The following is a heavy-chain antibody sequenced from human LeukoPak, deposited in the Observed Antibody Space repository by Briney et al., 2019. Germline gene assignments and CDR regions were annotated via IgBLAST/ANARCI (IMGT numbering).Heavy chain of an antibody. Sequence: KTGGSLRLSCAASGFTFSSYWMSWVRQAPGKGLEWVSYISSNGSHIYYADSVKGRFTISRDNAKNSLYLQMNSLSAEDTAVYYCARMYGDYIRGRYFDLWGRGTLVTVSS. CDR1: GFTFSSYW. V-gene: IGHV3-21*05. J-gene: IGHJ2*01. CDR3: ARMYGDYIRGRYFDL. CDR2: ISSNGSHI. D-gene: IGHD4-17*01.